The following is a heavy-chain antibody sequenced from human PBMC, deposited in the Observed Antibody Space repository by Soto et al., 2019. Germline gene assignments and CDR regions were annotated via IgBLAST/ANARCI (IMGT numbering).Heavy chain of an antibody. J-gene: IGHJ6*02. CDR3: ARRLGGIPRRYYGMDV. CDR1: GFTFSSYD. V-gene: IGHV3-13*01. D-gene: IGHD6-13*01. CDR2: IGTAGDT. Sequence: GGSLRLSCAASGFTFSSYDMHWVRQATGKGLEWVSAIGTAGDTYYPGSVKGRFTISRENAKNSLYLQMNSLRAGDTAVYYCARRLGGIPRRYYGMDVWGQGTTVTVS.